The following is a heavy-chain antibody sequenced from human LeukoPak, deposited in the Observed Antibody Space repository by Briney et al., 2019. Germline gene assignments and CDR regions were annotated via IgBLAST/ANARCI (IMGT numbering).Heavy chain of an antibody. CDR2: IYRSGST. D-gene: IGHD2-21*02. V-gene: IGHV4-30-2*01. CDR3: ARQGVTGYFDY. CDR1: GGSISSGGYS. J-gene: IGHJ4*02. Sequence: SETLSLTCAVSGGSISSGGYSWSWIRQPPGKGLEWIGYIYRSGSTYYNPSLKSRVTISVDRSKNQFSLKLSSVTAADTAVYYCARQGVTGYFDYWGQGTLVTVSS.